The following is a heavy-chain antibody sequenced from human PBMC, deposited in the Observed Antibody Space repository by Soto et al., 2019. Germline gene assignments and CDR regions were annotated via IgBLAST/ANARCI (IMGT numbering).Heavy chain of an antibody. J-gene: IGHJ3*01. CDR2: IYPGDSDT. CDR1: GYNFTAYW. Sequence: GESLKISCMGSGYNFTAYWIGWVCQMPGKGLEWMGIIYPGDSDTRYSPSFQGQVTISADKSISTAYLQWSSLKASDTAMYYCARHADYGDYFGGFDFWGQGTMVTVSS. V-gene: IGHV5-51*01. CDR3: ARHADYGDYFGGFDF. D-gene: IGHD4-17*01.